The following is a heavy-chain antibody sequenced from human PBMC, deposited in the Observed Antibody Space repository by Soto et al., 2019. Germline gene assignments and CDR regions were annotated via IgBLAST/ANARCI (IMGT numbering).Heavy chain of an antibody. Sequence: QVHLQQSGPGLVKPSQTLSLTFAISGASVSSNTASWNWLRSSPSRGLERLGRTYYRSNWRHDYAVSVKSRITVNPDTSKNLLSLQLNSVTPGDTAVYYCARGVAGSGFDLWGQGTLVTVSS. CDR1: GASVSSNTAS. D-gene: IGHD6-19*01. J-gene: IGHJ4*02. V-gene: IGHV6-1*01. CDR3: ARGVAGSGFDL. CDR2: TYYRSNWRH.